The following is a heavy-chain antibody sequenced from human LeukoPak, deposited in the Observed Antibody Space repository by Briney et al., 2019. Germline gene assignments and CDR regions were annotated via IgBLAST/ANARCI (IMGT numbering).Heavy chain of an antibody. CDR3: ARKASGWTGKYYFDY. D-gene: IGHD6-19*01. Sequence: GGSLRLSCAASGFTFSSYWMHWDRQAPGKGLVWVSNINSDGSTTTYADSVKGRFTISRDNAENTLYLQMNSLRAEDTAVYYCARKASGWTGKYYFDYWGQGTLVTVSS. CDR2: INSDGSTT. V-gene: IGHV3-74*01. CDR1: GFTFSSYW. J-gene: IGHJ4*02.